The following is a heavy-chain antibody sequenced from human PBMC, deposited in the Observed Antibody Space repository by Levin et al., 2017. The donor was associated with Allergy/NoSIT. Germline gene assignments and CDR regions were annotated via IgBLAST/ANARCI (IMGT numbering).Heavy chain of an antibody. CDR3: ARHLNVVVETTTHFGWFDP. Sequence: GGSLRLSCKGSGYSFTSYWIGWVRQMPGKGLEWMGIIYPGDSDTRYSPSFQGQVTISADKSTSTAYLQWSSLKASDTAIYYCARHLNVVVETTTHFGWFDPWGQGTLVTVSS. CDR2: IYPGDSDT. V-gene: IGHV5-51*01. CDR1: GYSFTSYW. D-gene: IGHD2-15*01. J-gene: IGHJ5*02.